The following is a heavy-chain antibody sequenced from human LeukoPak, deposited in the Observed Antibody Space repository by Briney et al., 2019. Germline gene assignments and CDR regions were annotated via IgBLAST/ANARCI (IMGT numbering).Heavy chain of an antibody. CDR3: ARDRSSYEYYFDH. J-gene: IGHJ4*02. CDR1: GFTFSSYG. CDR2: IWYDGSNK. V-gene: IGHV3-30*19. Sequence: PGRSLRLSCAASGFTFSSYGMHWVRQAPGKGLEWVAVIWYDGSNKYYADSVKGRFTISRDNSKNTLYLQMNSLRAEDTAVFYCARDRSSYEYYFDHWGQGTLVTVSS. D-gene: IGHD5-12*01.